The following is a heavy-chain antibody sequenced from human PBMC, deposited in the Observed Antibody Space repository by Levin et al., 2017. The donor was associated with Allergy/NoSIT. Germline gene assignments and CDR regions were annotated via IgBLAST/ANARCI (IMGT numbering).Heavy chain of an antibody. J-gene: IGHJ4*02. D-gene: IGHD1-26*01. Sequence: PGGSLRLSCAASGFTFSNAWMSWVRQAPGKGLEWVGRIKSKSDGGTTDYAAPVKGSVTISRDDSKNTLYLQMNSLRTEETAVYYPTIVGATTDGVYFDYWGQGTLVTVSS. CDR3: TIVGATTDGVYFDY. CDR1: GFTFSNAW. CDR2: IKSKSDGGTT. V-gene: IGHV3-15*01.